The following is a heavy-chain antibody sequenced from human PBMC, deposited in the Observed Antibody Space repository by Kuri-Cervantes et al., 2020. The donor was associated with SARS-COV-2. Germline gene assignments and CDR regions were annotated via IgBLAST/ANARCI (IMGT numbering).Heavy chain of an antibody. Sequence: ASVKVSCKASGYTFTSYGISWVRQAPGQGLEWMGWISAYNGNTNYAQKLQGRVTMTTDTSTSTAYMELRSLRSEDTAVYYCATGGLWTRGTIWGDYNYGMDVWGQGTTVTVSS. CDR1: GYTFTSYG. CDR2: ISAYNGNT. V-gene: IGHV1-18*01. D-gene: IGHD1-7*01. J-gene: IGHJ6*02. CDR3: ATGGLWTRGTIWGDYNYGMDV.